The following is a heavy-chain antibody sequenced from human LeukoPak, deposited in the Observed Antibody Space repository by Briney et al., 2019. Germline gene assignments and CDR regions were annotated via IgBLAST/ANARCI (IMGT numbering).Heavy chain of an antibody. CDR3: ARGVCSGGGCYSEWNY. D-gene: IGHD2-15*01. V-gene: IGHV4-34*01. J-gene: IGHJ4*02. Sequence: SETLSLTCAVYGGSFSGYYWSWIRQPPGKGLEWIGEINYSGSTNYNPSLKSRVTISVDTSKNQFSLKLSSVTAADTAVYYCARGVCSGGGCYSEWNYWGQGTLVTVSS. CDR2: INYSGST. CDR1: GGSFSGYY.